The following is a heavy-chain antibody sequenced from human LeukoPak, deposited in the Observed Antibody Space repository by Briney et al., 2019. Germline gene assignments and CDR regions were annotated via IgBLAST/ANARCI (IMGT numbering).Heavy chain of an antibody. CDR1: GFTFSSYG. Sequence: GGSLRLSCAASGFTFSSYGMHWVRQAPGKGLEWVAFIRYDGSNKYYADSVKGRFTISRDNSKNTLYLQMNSLRAEDTAVYYCARGDIVGASSFDYWGQGTLVTVSS. D-gene: IGHD1-26*01. CDR2: IRYDGSNK. J-gene: IGHJ4*02. CDR3: ARGDIVGASSFDY. V-gene: IGHV3-30*02.